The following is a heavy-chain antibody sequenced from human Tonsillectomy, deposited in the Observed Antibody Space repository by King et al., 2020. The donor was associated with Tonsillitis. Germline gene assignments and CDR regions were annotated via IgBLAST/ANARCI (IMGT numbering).Heavy chain of an antibody. Sequence: QVQLQESGPGLVKPSETLSLTCAVSGYSISSGYYWGWIRQPPGKGLKWIGSIYHSGTTYYNPSLKSRVTISVDMSKNQFSLKLSSVTAADTAVYYCARYGDYGSGSGFFDYWGQGTLVTVSS. CDR3: ARYGDYGSGSGFFDY. V-gene: IGHV4-38-2*01. CDR1: GYSISSGYY. CDR2: IYHSGTT. J-gene: IGHJ4*02. D-gene: IGHD3-10*01.